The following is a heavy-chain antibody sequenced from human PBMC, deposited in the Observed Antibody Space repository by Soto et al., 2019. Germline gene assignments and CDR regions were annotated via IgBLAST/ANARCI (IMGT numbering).Heavy chain of an antibody. CDR3: ARDLGSSGYYYPWDY. CDR2: IIPIFGTA. D-gene: IGHD3-22*01. CDR1: GGTFSSYA. V-gene: IGHV1-69*13. Sequence: SVKVSCEASGGTFSSYAISWVRQAPGQGLEWMGGIIPIFGTANYAQKFQGRVTITADESTSTAYMELSSLRSEDTAVYYCARDLGSSGYYYPWDYWGQGTLVTVSS. J-gene: IGHJ4*02.